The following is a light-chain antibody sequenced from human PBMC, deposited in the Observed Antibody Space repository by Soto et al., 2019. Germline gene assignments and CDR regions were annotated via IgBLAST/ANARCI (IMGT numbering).Light chain of an antibody. CDR2: DVS. V-gene: IGLV2-11*01. J-gene: IGLJ2*01. CDR3: CSYAGSYTVE. CDR1: SSDVGYYNY. Sequence: QSALTQPRSVSGSPGQSVTISCTGTSSDVGYYNYVSWYQQHPGKAPKLMIYDVSKRPSGVPDRFSGSKSGNTASLTISGLQAEDEGDYYCCSYAGSYTVEFGGGTKVTVL.